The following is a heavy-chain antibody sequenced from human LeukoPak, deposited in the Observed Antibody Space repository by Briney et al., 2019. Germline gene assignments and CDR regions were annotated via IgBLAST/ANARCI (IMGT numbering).Heavy chain of an antibody. CDR1: GFTFSSYR. CDR2: ISSSSSYI. CDR3: ASPPTMIVGH. Sequence: PGGSLRLSCAVSGFTFSSYRMNWVRQAPGKGLEWVSSISSSSSYIYYADSVKGRFTISRDNAKNSLYLQMNSLRAEDTAVYYCASPPTMIVGHWGQGTLVTVSS. V-gene: IGHV3-21*01. D-gene: IGHD3-22*01. J-gene: IGHJ4*02.